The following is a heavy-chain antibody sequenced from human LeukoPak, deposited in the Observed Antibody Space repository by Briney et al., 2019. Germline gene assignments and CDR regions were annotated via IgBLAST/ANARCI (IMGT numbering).Heavy chain of an antibody. CDR1: GGSSNNYY. CDR2: IYTSGST. J-gene: IGHJ2*01. Sequence: SETLSLTCTVSGGSSNNYYWSWIRRSAGKGLEWIGRIYTSGSTNYNPSLKSRVSMSVDTSKNQLSLKLSSVTAADTAVYYCARGGVSWYFDLWGRGTLVTVSS. D-gene: IGHD3-10*01. V-gene: IGHV4-4*07. CDR3: ARGGVSWYFDL.